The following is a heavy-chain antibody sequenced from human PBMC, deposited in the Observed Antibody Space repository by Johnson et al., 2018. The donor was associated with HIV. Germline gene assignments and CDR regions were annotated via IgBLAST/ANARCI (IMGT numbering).Heavy chain of an antibody. CDR3: AKNQHEQRVVPAARHAAFDI. V-gene: IGHV3-13*01. CDR2: IGTAGDT. Sequence: VQVVESGGGVVRPGGSLRLSCAASGFTFSSYDMHCVRQATGKGLEWVSAIGTAGDTYYADSVKGRFTISRDTSKNTLYMQMNSLRAEDTAVYYCAKNQHEQRVVPAARHAAFDIWGQGTMVTVSS. CDR1: GFTFSSYD. J-gene: IGHJ3*02. D-gene: IGHD2-2*01.